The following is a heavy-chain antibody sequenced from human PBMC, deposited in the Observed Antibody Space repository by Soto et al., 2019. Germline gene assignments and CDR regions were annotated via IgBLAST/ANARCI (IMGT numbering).Heavy chain of an antibody. CDR2: ISAYNGNT. V-gene: IGHV1-18*01. D-gene: IGHD3-10*01. CDR1: GYTFTSYG. J-gene: IGHJ5*02. Sequence: ASVKVSCKASGYTFTSYGISWVRQAPGQGIEWMGWISAYNGNTNYAQKLQGRVTMTTDTSTSTAYMELRSLRSDYTAVYYCARDYGFGELFDPWGQGTLVTVSS. CDR3: ARDYGFGELFDP.